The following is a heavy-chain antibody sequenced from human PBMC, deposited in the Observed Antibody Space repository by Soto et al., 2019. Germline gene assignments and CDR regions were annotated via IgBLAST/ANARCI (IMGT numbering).Heavy chain of an antibody. CDR1: GFTFSIYG. D-gene: IGHD5-18*01. V-gene: IGHV3-48*02. CDR2: ISGDSETT. Sequence: EVQLVESGGGLVQPGGSLRLSCVASGFTFSIYGINWVRQAPGRGLEWISYISGDSETTYYADSVKGRFTISRDNAKSSVYLQMTGLRDEDTAVYYCARVRGYSYGAPDYWGQGTLVTVSS. J-gene: IGHJ4*02. CDR3: ARVRGYSYGAPDY.